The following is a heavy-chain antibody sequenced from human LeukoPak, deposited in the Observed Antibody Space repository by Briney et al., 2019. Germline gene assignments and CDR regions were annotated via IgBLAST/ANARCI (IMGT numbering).Heavy chain of an antibody. J-gene: IGHJ5*02. CDR2: MDPNSGNT. V-gene: IGHV1-8*01. CDR1: GYTFTSYD. CDR3: AVGVYGDYENWFDP. D-gene: IGHD4-17*01. Sequence: ASVKVSCKASGYTFTSYDINWVRQATGQGLEWMGWMDPNSGNTGYAQKFQGRVTMTRNTSISTAYMELSSLRSEDTAVYYCAVGVYGDYENWFDPWGQGTLVTVSS.